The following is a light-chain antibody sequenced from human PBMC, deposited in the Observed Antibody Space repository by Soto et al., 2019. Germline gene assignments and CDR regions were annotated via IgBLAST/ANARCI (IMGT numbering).Light chain of an antibody. J-gene: IGLJ3*02. CDR1: NSNIGSNY. Sequence: QSVLTQPPSASGTPGQRVTISCSGRNSNIGSNYVYWYQQVPGTAPKLLIYTNNQRPSGVPDRFSGSKSATSASLAIGGLRSEYEADYYCAAWDDSLSGWVFGGGTQLTV. CDR3: AAWDDSLSGWV. CDR2: TNN. V-gene: IGLV1-47*01.